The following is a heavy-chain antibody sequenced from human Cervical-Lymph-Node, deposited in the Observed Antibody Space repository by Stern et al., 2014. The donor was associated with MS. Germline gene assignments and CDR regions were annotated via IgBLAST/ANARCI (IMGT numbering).Heavy chain of an antibody. CDR2: IYSSGST. J-gene: IGHJ4*02. V-gene: IGHV4-61*02. CDR1: GGSISSGSYY. Sequence: VHLVESGPGLVKPSQTLSLTCTVSGGSISSGSYYWSWIRQPAGKGLEWIGRIYSSGSTTYNPSLKSRVAISVDTSNNQFSLKLSSVTAADTAVYYCARLVVAASYYFDYWGQGTLVTVSS. D-gene: IGHD6-19*01. CDR3: ARLVVAASYYFDY.